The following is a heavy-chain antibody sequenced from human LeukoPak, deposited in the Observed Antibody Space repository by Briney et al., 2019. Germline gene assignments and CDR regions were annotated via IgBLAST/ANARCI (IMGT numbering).Heavy chain of an antibody. J-gene: IGHJ4*02. D-gene: IGHD4-23*01. Sequence: SETLSLTCTVSGGSISSSNYYWGWIRQPPGKGLEWIGSIYYSGSTYYNPSLKSRVTMSVDTSKNQFSLKLSSVTAADTAVYCCARAPSVVTRYFDYWGQGTLVTVSS. CDR3: ARAPSVVTRYFDY. V-gene: IGHV4-39*01. CDR1: GGSISSSNYY. CDR2: IYYSGST.